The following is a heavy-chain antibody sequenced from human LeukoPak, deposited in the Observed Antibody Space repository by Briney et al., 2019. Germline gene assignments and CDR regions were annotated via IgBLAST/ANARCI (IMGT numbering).Heavy chain of an antibody. V-gene: IGHV3-30*03. CDR3: APRRYDSSGYYSDY. Sequence: GGSLRLSCAASGFTFSSYGMHWVRQAPGKGLEWVAVISYDGSNKYYADSVKGRFTISRDNSKNTLYLQMNSLRAEDTAVYYCAPRRYDSSGYYSDYWGQGTLVTVSS. CDR1: GFTFSSYG. D-gene: IGHD3-22*01. CDR2: ISYDGSNK. J-gene: IGHJ4*02.